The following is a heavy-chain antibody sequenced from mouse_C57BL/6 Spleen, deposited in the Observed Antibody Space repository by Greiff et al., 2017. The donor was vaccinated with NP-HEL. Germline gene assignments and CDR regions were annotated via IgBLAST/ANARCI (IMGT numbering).Heavy chain of an antibody. Sequence: QVQLKESGPELVKPGASVKISCKASGYAFSSSWMNWVKQRPGKGLEWIGRIYPGDGDTNYNGKFKGKATLTADKSSSTAYMQLSSLTSEDSAVYFCARWDGFDYWGQGTTLTVSS. V-gene: IGHV1-82*01. CDR2: IYPGDGDT. D-gene: IGHD4-1*01. CDR1: GYAFSSSW. CDR3: ARWDGFDY. J-gene: IGHJ2*01.